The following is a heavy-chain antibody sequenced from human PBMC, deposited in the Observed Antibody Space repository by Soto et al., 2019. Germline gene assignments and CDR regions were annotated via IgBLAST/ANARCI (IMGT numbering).Heavy chain of an antibody. Sequence: SETLSLTCAVSGGSISSGVYSWSWIRQPPGKGLEWIGYIYHSGSTYYNPSLRSRVTISVDRSKDQFSLNLSSVTAADTAVYYCARFDYYDSSGYLDFGPKWGQGTLVTVSS. CDR3: ARFDYYDSSGYLDFGPK. J-gene: IGHJ4*02. D-gene: IGHD3-22*01. CDR1: GGSISSGVYS. V-gene: IGHV4-30-2*02. CDR2: IYHSGST.